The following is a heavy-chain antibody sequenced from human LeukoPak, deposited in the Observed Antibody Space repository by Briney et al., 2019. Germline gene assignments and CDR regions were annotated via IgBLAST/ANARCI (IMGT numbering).Heavy chain of an antibody. D-gene: IGHD1-26*01. J-gene: IGHJ6*02. CDR3: AKDVRVGGGGMDV. CDR2: ISAIGGNT. V-gene: IGHV3-23*01. CDR1: GFTFSSYA. Sequence: PGGSLILSCAASGFTFSSYAMTWVRQAPGKGLEWVSLISAIGGNTYYADSVKGRFTISRDNSKNTLSLQMNSLRAEDTAVYYCAKDVRVGGGGMDVWGQGTPVTVSS.